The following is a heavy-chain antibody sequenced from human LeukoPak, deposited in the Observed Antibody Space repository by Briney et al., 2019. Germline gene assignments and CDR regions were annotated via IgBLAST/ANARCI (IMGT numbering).Heavy chain of an antibody. V-gene: IGHV1-18*01. D-gene: IGHD3-10*01. CDR2: ISAYNGNT. Sequence: ASVKVSCKASGYTFTSYGISWVRQAPGQGLEWMGWISAYNGNTNCAQKLQGRVTMTTDTSTSTAYMELRSLRSDDTAVYYCARGPTYYYGSGSYNSDYWGQGTLVTVSS. CDR3: ARGPTYYYGSGSYNSDY. CDR1: GYTFTSYG. J-gene: IGHJ4*02.